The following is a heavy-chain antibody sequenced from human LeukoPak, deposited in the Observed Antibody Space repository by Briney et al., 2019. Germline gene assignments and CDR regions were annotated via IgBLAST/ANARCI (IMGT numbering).Heavy chain of an antibody. CDR3: ARGGGVYCSSTSCYTTTPFDY. Sequence: PSETLSLTCAVYGGSLSGYYWSWIRQPPGKGLEWIGEINHSGSTNYNPSLKSRVTISVDTSKNQFSLKLSSVTAADTAVYYCARGGGVYCSSTSCYTTTPFDYWGQGTLVTVSS. V-gene: IGHV4-34*01. J-gene: IGHJ4*02. CDR2: INHSGST. CDR1: GGSLSGYY. D-gene: IGHD2-2*02.